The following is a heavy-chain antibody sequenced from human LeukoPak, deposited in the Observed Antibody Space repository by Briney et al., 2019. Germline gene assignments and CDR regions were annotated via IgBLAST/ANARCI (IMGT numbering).Heavy chain of an antibody. D-gene: IGHD5-18*01. Sequence: GGSLRLSCAASGFTFSSYGMHWVRQVPGKGLEWVAVIWYDGSNKYYADSVKGRFTISRDNSKNTLYLQMNSLRAEDTAVYYCARGLWGYSYGYNRKKIDYWGQGTLVTVSS. CDR2: IWYDGSNK. CDR1: GFTFSSYG. V-gene: IGHV3-33*01. CDR3: ARGLWGYSYGYNRKKIDY. J-gene: IGHJ4*02.